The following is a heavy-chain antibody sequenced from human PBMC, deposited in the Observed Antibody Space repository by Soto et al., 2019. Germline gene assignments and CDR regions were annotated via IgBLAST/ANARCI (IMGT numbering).Heavy chain of an antibody. V-gene: IGHV4-59*01. D-gene: IGHD3-22*01. CDR2: IYYSGST. J-gene: IGHJ6*02. Sequence: KTSETLSLTCTVSGGSISSYYWSWIRQPPGKGLEWIGYIYYSGSTNYNPSLKSRVTISVDTSKNQFSLKLSSVTAADTAVYYCARYHYYDSSGYQNYGMDVWGQGTTVTVSS. CDR1: GGSISSYY. CDR3: ARYHYYDSSGYQNYGMDV.